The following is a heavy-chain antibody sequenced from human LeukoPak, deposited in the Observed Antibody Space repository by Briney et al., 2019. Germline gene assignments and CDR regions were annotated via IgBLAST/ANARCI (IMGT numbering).Heavy chain of an antibody. Sequence: GDSLKISCKGSGYSFTSYWIGWVRQIPGRGREWRGIIYPGNSDTRYSPYFQGQVTISADNSINTAYLQWSSLKASDTAIYYCARSTTVVTAWFDPWGQGTLVIVSS. CDR1: GYSFTSYW. J-gene: IGHJ5*02. CDR3: ARSTTVVTAWFDP. CDR2: IYPGNSDT. V-gene: IGHV5-51*01. D-gene: IGHD4-23*01.